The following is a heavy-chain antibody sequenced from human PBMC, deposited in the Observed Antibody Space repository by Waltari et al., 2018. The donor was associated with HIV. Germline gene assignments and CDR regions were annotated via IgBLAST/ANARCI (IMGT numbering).Heavy chain of an antibody. CDR1: GGSISSSSYY. CDR2: IYYSGST. J-gene: IGHJ4*02. V-gene: IGHV4-39*01. Sequence: QLQLQESGPGLVKPSETLSLTCTVSGGSISSSSYYWGWIRQPPGKGLEWIGSIYYSGSTYYNPSLKSRVTISVDTSKNQFSLKLSSVTAADTAVYYCATHGWHIGLPVDYWGQGTLVTVSS. D-gene: IGHD2-21*01. CDR3: ATHGWHIGLPVDY.